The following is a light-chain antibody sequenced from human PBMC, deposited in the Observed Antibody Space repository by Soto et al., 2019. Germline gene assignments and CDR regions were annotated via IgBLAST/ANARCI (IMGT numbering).Light chain of an antibody. CDR1: QSVSSSY. J-gene: IGKJ5*01. Sequence: EILVTQSPGTLSLSSGERATLSCRASQSVSSSYLAWYQQKPGQAPRLLIYGASSRATGIPDRFSGSGSGTDFTLTISRLEPEDFAVYYCQQYGSLPITFGQGTRLEIK. CDR2: GAS. CDR3: QQYGSLPIT. V-gene: IGKV3-20*01.